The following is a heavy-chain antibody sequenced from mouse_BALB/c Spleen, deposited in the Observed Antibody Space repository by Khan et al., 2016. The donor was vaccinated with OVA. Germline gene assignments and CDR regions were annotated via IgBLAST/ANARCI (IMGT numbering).Heavy chain of an antibody. D-gene: IGHD2-14*01. CDR2: MIYTGYT. Sequence: EVKLLESGPSLVKPSQTLSLTCSVTGDSITSGYWSWIRKFPGNKLEYMGYMIYTGYTYYNPSLKSRISITRHTSKNQYYLQLNSVTTEDTATYYCARSTDRYAFAYWGQGTLVTVSA. CDR3: ARSTDRYAFAY. V-gene: IGHV3-8*02. J-gene: IGHJ3*01. CDR1: GDSITSGY.